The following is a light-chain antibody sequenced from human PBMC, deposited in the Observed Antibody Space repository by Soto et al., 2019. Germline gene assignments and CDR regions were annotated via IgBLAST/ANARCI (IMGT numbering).Light chain of an antibody. CDR3: QQYNTYST. V-gene: IGKV1-5*01. Sequence: QSPPTLSAYVGDRVTITCRASQTISTWMAWYQQKPGKAPKLLVYDASSLESGVPSRFSGSGSGTEFTLTISSLQPDDFATYYCQQYNTYSTFGQGTRLEIK. CDR1: QTISTW. CDR2: DAS. J-gene: IGKJ5*01.